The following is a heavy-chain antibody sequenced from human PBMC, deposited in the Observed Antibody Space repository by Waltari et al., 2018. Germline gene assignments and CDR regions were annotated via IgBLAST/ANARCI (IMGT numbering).Heavy chain of an antibody. J-gene: IGHJ3*02. Sequence: EVQLVESGGGSVQPGGSLRLSCAASEFTFSSYSMNWVRQAPGQGMEWCAYISNSRTTIYNADSVKGRFTMSRDNDENSVYLQMNSLRAEDTAVYYCAREIRGTSYFPDAFDIWGQGTMVTVSS. D-gene: IGHD3-9*01. CDR3: AREIRGTSYFPDAFDI. CDR1: EFTFSSYS. V-gene: IGHV3-48*01. CDR2: ISNSRTTI.